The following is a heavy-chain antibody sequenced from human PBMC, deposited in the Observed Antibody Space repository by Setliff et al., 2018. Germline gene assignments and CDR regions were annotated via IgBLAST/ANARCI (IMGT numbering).Heavy chain of an antibody. Sequence: SETLSLTCAVSGYFISSGYYWGWIRQPPGKGLEWIGSIYHSGSTYYNPSLKSRVTISVDTSKKQFSLKLGSVTAADTAVYYCARRHCSGGSCYSLNYFDYWGQATLVTVS. J-gene: IGHJ4*02. D-gene: IGHD2-15*01. CDR3: ARRHCSGGSCYSLNYFDY. V-gene: IGHV4-38-2*01. CDR2: IYHSGST. CDR1: GYFISSGYY.